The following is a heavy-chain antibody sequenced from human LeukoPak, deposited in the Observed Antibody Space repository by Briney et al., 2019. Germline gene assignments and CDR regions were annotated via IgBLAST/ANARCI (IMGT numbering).Heavy chain of an antibody. CDR3: ARRPGN. CDR1: GFAVGSNY. V-gene: IGHV3-53*01. CDR2: IYSGGAI. J-gene: IGHJ4*02. D-gene: IGHD1-14*01. Sequence: GGSLRLSCVASGFAVGSNYMSWVRQAPGKGLEWVSLIYSGGAIRYADSVKGQFTISRDSSKNTLFPQMNDLTVEDTARYYCARRPGNWGQGILVTVSS.